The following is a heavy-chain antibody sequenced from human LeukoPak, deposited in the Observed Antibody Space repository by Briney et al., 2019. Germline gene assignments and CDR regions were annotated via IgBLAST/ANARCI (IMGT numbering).Heavy chain of an antibody. CDR2: ISGSGGST. J-gene: IGHJ4*02. CDR3: AKDRATYYDILTGYYISGYFDY. V-gene: IGHV3-23*01. Sequence: GGSLRLSCAASGFTFSSYAMSWVRQAPGKGLEWVSAISGSGGSTYYADSVKGRFTISRDNSKNTLYLQMNSLRAEDTAVYYCAKDRATYYDILTGYYISGYFDYWGQGTLVTVSS. D-gene: IGHD3-9*01. CDR1: GFTFSSYA.